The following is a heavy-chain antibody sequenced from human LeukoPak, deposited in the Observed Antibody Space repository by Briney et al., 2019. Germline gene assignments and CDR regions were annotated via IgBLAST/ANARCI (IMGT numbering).Heavy chain of an antibody. J-gene: IGHJ4*02. CDR2: IYYSGST. CDR1: GGSITNYY. Sequence: SETLPLTCTVSGGSITNYYWSWIRQPPGKGLEWIEYIYYSGSTNYNPSLKSRVTISVDTSKNQFSLKLTSVTAADTAVYYCARSGGYSGYSSVWSQGTLVTVSS. V-gene: IGHV4-59*01. D-gene: IGHD5-12*01. CDR3: ARSGGYSGYSSV.